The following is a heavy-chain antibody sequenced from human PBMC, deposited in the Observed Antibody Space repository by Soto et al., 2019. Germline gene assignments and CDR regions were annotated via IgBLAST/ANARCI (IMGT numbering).Heavy chain of an antibody. V-gene: IGHV4-39*01. D-gene: IGHD3-10*01. J-gene: IGHJ5*02. CDR1: GGSISSSSYY. CDR3: ARQGITMDPYWFDP. CDR2: IYYSGST. Sequence: SETLSLTCTVSGGSISSSSYYWGWIRQPPGKGLEWIGSIYYSGSTYYNPSLKSRVTISVDTSKNQFSLKLSSVTAADTAVYYCARQGITMDPYWFDPWGQGTLVTVST.